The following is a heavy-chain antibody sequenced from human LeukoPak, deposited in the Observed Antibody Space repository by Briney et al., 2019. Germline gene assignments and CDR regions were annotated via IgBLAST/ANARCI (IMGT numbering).Heavy chain of an antibody. CDR1: GFTFSSYA. Sequence: GGSLRLSCVASGFTFSSYAMSWVRQAPGKGLEWVSAISGSGGSTYYADSVKGRFTISRNNSKNTLYLQMNSLRAEDTAVYYCAKLQPDYYDSSGYYYFDYWGQGTLVTVSS. CDR3: AKLQPDYYDSSGYYYFDY. V-gene: IGHV3-23*01. CDR2: ISGSGGST. D-gene: IGHD3-22*01. J-gene: IGHJ4*02.